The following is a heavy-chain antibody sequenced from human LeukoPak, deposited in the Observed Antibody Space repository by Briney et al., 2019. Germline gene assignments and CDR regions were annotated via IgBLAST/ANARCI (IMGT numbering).Heavy chain of an antibody. J-gene: IGHJ4*02. Sequence: PGGSLRLSCAASGFTFSSYGMHWVRQAPGKGLEWVAFIRYDGSNKYYADSVKGRFTISRDNSKNTLYLQMNSLRAEYPAVYYCAKGYNGSERYFDYWGQGTLVTVSS. CDR3: AKGYNGSERYFDY. V-gene: IGHV3-30*02. CDR1: GFTFSSYG. CDR2: IRYDGSNK. D-gene: IGHD2-8*01.